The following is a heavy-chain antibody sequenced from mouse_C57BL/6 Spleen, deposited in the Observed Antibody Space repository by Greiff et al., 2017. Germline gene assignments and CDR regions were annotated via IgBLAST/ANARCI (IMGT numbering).Heavy chain of an antibody. D-gene: IGHD2-4*01. CDR2: INYDGSST. Sequence: EVQLQESEGGLVQPGSSMKLSCTASGFTFSDYYMAWVRQVPETGLEWVANINYDGSSTYYLDSLKSRFIISIDNAKHILYLQMSSLKSDDTATYYCARENYDYADYWGQGTTLTVSS. J-gene: IGHJ2*01. V-gene: IGHV5-16*01. CDR1: GFTFSDYY. CDR3: ARENYDYADY.